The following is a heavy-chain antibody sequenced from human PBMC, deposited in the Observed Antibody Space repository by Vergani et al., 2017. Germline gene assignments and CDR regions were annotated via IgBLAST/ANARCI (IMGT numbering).Heavy chain of an antibody. Sequence: QVQLLESGPGLLKPSETLSLTCPVSGYSITSGYYWGWIRQPPGRGLEVIGSIYHTGSAYYNPSLKSRDTVSVDTSMNQFSLTLSSVNATDTAVYYCARGSRAAGYSGPDSWGQGTRVTVSS. V-gene: IGHV4-38-2*02. J-gene: IGHJ4*02. D-gene: IGHD6-13*01. CDR3: ARGSRAAGYSGPDS. CDR2: IYHTGSA. CDR1: GYSITSGYY.